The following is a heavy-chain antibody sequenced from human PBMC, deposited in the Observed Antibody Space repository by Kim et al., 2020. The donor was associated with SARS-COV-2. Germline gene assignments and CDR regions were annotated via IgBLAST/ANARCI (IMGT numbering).Heavy chain of an antibody. D-gene: IGHD3-22*01. CDR3: ARGHYYSQHNSGYADQ. V-gene: IGHV4-31*11. CDR2: IYYNGRT. Sequence: SETLSLTCAVSGGSIGSGGYYWTWIRQHPGKGLEWIGYIYYNGRTYYNPSLKSRVTISVDTSKNRFSLRLTSVTAADTAVYYCARGHYYSQHNSGYADQWGQGTLVTVSS. J-gene: IGHJ4*02. CDR1: GGSIGSGGYY.